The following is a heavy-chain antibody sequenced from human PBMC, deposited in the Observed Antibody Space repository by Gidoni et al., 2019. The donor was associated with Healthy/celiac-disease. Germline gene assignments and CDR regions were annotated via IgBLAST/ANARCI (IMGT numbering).Heavy chain of an antibody. V-gene: IGHV3-49*05. D-gene: IGHD4-17*01. J-gene: IGHJ4*02. CDR2: IRSKAYGGTT. CDR3: VATVVTPGY. CDR1: GFTFGEYA. Sequence: EVQLVESGGGLVKPGRSLRPSCTASGFTFGEYAMSWFRQAPGKGLEWVGFIRSKAYGGTTEYAASVKGRFTISRDDSKSIAYLQMNSLKTEDTAVYYCVATVVTPGYWGQGTLVTVSS.